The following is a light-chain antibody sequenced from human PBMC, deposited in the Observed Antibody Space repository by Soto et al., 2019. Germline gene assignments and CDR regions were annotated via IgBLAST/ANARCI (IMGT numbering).Light chain of an antibody. J-gene: IGKJ4*01. CDR2: STS. V-gene: IGKV3-15*01. CDR3: QQYNTWPLT. CDR1: QSVYSN. Sequence: ETVMTQSPVTLSASPGERATLSCWASQSVYSNLAWYQQKPGQAPRLLIYSTSTWATGIPASFSGSGSGTEFTLTISSLQSEDFAVYYCQQYNTWPLTFGGGTKVEIK.